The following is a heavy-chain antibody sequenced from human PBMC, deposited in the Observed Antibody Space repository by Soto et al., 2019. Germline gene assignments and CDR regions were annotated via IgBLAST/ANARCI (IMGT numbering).Heavy chain of an antibody. J-gene: IGHJ6*02. CDR1: GGTFSSYA. D-gene: IGHD3-10*01. V-gene: IGHV1-69*12. CDR3: ARQGSNEYYYYGMDV. CDR2: FIPIFGTA. Sequence: QVQLVQSGAEVKKPGSSVKVSCKASGGTFSSYAISWVRQAPGQGLEWMGGFIPIFGTADYAQRFQGRVTITADESTSTASMELSSLRSEDTAVYYCARQGSNEYYYYGMDVWGQGTTVTVSS.